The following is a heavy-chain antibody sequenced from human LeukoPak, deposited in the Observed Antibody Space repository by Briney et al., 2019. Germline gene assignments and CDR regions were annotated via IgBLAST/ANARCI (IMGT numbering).Heavy chain of an antibody. CDR3: ARSLGAGSMDV. D-gene: IGHD3-16*01. J-gene: IGHJ6*02. V-gene: IGHV3-21*01. Sequence: GGSLRLSCAASGFTFGTYAMSWVRQAPGKGLEWVSSISSSSSYIYYADSVKGRFTISRDNAKNSLYLQMNSLRAEDTAVYYCARSLGAGSMDVWGQGTTVTVSS. CDR2: ISSSSSYI. CDR1: GFTFGTYA.